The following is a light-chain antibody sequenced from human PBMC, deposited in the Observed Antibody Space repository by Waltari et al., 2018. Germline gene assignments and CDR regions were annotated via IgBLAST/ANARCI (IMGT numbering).Light chain of an antibody. CDR1: SSDVGNYNL. CDR3: CSYAGHSTYV. Sequence: QSALTQPASVSVSPGQSITISCTGTSSDVGNYNLVSWYQQHPGKPPKLMIYGVSQRPSGFSNRFSGSKSGKTASLTISGLQPEDETDYYCCSYAGHSTYVFGTGTKVTVL. J-gene: IGLJ1*01. CDR2: GVS. V-gene: IGLV2-23*02.